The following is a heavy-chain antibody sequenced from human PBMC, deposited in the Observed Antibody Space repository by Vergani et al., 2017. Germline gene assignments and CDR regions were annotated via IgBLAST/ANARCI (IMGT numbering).Heavy chain of an antibody. D-gene: IGHD2-2*01. V-gene: IGHV1-46*01. Sequence: QVQLVQSGAEVKKPGASVKVSCKASGYTFTSYYMHWVRQAPGQGLEWMGIINPSGGSTSYAQKFQGRVTMTRDTSTSTVYMELSSLRSEDTAVYYCARDIRYCXSTSCYVGRDWFDPWGQGTLVTVSS. J-gene: IGHJ5*02. CDR3: ARDIRYCXSTSCYVGRDWFDP. CDR1: GYTFTSYY. CDR2: INPSGGST.